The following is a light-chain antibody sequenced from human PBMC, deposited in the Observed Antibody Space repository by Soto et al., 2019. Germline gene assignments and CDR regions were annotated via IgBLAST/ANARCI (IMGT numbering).Light chain of an antibody. CDR2: KAS. CDR3: QQYSAYVIT. CDR1: QNIRTW. J-gene: IGKJ5*01. Sequence: DLQMTQSPSTLYASVGDRVTITCRASQNIRTWLAWYQQKPGKAPNLLIYKASSLQSGVPSRFSGSGSGTEFTLTISSLQPDDFATYYCQQYSAYVITFGQGTRLEIK. V-gene: IGKV1-5*03.